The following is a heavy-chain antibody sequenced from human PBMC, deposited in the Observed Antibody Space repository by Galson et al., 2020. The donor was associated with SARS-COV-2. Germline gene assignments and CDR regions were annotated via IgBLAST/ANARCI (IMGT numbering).Heavy chain of an antibody. CDR2: IKSDGTNI. CDR1: GFIFSNYW. Sequence: GGSLRLSCEASGFIFSNYWMHWVRQVPGKGLVWVSCIKSDGTNIRYADPVKGRFTISRDNAKNTLYLQMNSLRGEDTAVYYCARGGSGSFYYWGQGTLVTVSS. D-gene: IGHD1-26*01. CDR3: ARGGSGSFYY. V-gene: IGHV3-74*01. J-gene: IGHJ4*02.